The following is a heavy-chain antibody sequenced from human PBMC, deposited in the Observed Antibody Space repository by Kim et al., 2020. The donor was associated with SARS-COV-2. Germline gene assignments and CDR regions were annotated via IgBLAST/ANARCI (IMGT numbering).Heavy chain of an antibody. D-gene: IGHD3-3*01. CDR2: INHSGST. J-gene: IGHJ6*02. V-gene: IGHV4-34*01. CDR3: ARSSGYYHPSRLYGMDV. Sequence: SETLSLTCAVYGGSFSGYYWSWIRQPPGKGLEWIGEINHSGSTNYNPSLKSRVTISVDTSKNQFSLKLSAVTAADTAVYYCARSSGYYHPSRLYGMDVWGQGTTVTVSS. CDR1: GGSFSGYY.